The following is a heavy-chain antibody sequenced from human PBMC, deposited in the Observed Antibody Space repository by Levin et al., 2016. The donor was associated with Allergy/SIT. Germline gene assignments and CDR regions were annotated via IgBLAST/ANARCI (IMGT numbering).Heavy chain of an antibody. J-gene: IGHJ6*02. Sequence: VRQAPGKGLEWVGRIKSKTDGGTTDYAAPVKGRFTISRDDSKNTLYLQMNSLKTEDTAVYYCTTVAATMVRGVRVGMDVWGQGTTVTVSS. CDR3: TTVAATMVRGVRVGMDV. D-gene: IGHD3-10*01. V-gene: IGHV3-15*01. CDR2: IKSKTDGGTT.